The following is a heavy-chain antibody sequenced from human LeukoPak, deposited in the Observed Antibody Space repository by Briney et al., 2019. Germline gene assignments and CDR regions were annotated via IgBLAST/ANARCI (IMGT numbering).Heavy chain of an antibody. V-gene: IGHV4-59*08. D-gene: IGHD6-13*01. CDR1: GGSISGYY. CDR2: RHYSGST. Sequence: SETLSLMCTVSGGSISGYYWSWIRQPPGKGLEWIGYRHYSGSTKYNPSLKSPVTISVDTTKNQFSLKLSSVPAAETAVYYCARHPGIAAAFDDGGQGTLVTV. J-gene: IGHJ4*02. CDR3: ARHPGIAAAFDD.